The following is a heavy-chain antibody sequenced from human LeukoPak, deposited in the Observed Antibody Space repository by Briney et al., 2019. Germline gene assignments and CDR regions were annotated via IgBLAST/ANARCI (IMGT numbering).Heavy chain of an antibody. CDR3: ATPIVVVPAAMPNYYMDV. J-gene: IGHJ6*03. D-gene: IGHD2-2*01. CDR2: VIPIFGTA. Sequence: SVKVSCKASGGTFSSYAISWVRQAPGQGLEWMEGVIPIFGTANYAQKFQGRVTITADESTSTAYMELSSLRSEDTAVYYCATPIVVVPAAMPNYYMDVWGKGTTVTVSS. CDR1: GGTFSSYA. V-gene: IGHV1-69*13.